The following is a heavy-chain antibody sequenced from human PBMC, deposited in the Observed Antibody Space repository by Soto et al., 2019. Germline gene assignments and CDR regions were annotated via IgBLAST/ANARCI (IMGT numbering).Heavy chain of an antibody. D-gene: IGHD6-19*01. CDR1: GYIFTSYG. Sequence: ASVKVSCKASGYIFTSYGISWVRQAPGQGLEWMGWINAGNGNTKYSQKFQGRVTITRDTSASTAYMELSSLRSEDTAVYYCARAVAVPADFDYWGQGTLVTVSS. CDR3: ARAVAVPADFDY. J-gene: IGHJ4*02. CDR2: INAGNGNT. V-gene: IGHV1-3*01.